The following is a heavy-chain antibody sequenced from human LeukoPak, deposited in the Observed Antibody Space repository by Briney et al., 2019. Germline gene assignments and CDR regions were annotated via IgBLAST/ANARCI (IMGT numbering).Heavy chain of an antibody. V-gene: IGHV1-69*13. CDR1: GGTFSSYA. J-gene: IGHJ4*02. CDR2: IIPIFGTA. Sequence: SVKVSCKASGGTFSSYAISWVRQAPGQGLEWMGGIIPIFGTANYAQEFQGRVTITADESTSTAYMELSSLRSEDTAVYYCARGLLILPDWNYPYFDYWGQGTLVTVSS. D-gene: IGHD1-7*01. CDR3: ARGLLILPDWNYPYFDY.